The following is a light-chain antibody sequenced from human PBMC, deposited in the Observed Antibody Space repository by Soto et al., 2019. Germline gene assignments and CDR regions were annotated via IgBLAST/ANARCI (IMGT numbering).Light chain of an antibody. CDR1: SSDVGGYNY. J-gene: IGLJ3*02. CDR2: DVS. CDR3: CSSAGSSTWV. Sequence: QSALTQPRSVSGSPGQSVTIPCTGTSSDVGGYNYVSWYQQHPGKAPKLMIYDVSKRPSGVPDRFSGSKSGNTASLTISGLQAEDEADYYCCSSAGSSTWVFGGGTKVTVL. V-gene: IGLV2-11*01.